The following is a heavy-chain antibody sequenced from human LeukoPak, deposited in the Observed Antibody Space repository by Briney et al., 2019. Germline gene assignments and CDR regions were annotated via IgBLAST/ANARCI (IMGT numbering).Heavy chain of an antibody. J-gene: IGHJ4*02. Sequence: GGSLRLSCAASGFTVSNNYMSWVRQAPGKGLECVGFIQSKTDGGTTDSAAPVKGRFTVSRDDSKNTLYLQMNSLKTEDTAVYYCTTWSSQFDYWGQGTLVTVSS. D-gene: IGHD6-6*01. CDR2: IQSKTDGGTT. V-gene: IGHV3-15*01. CDR1: GFTVSNNY. CDR3: TTWSSQFDY.